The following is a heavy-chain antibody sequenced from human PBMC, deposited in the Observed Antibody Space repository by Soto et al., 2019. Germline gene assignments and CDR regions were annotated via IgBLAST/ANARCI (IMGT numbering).Heavy chain of an antibody. V-gene: IGHV1-69*02. CDR2: IIPILGIA. CDR1: GGTFSSYT. J-gene: IGHJ2*01. D-gene: IGHD6-19*01. Sequence: QVQLVHSGAEVKKPGSSVKVSCKASGGTFSSYTISWVRQAPGQGLEWMGRIIPILGIANYAQKFQGRVTITADKSTSTAYMELSSLRSEDTAVYYCARAAGIAVAERYFDLWGRGTLVTVSS. CDR3: ARAAGIAVAERYFDL.